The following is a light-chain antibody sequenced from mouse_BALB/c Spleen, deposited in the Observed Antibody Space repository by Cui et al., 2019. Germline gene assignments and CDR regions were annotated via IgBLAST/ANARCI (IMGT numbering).Light chain of an antibody. Sequence: QIVLTHPPAITSASPGEKVTMTCSASSSVTYMSWYQQKPGSSPRLLIYATTNLASGVPVRFSGSGSGTSYSLTISRMEAEDAATYYCQQWSSYPPTFGGGTKLEIK. V-gene: IGKV4-55*01. CDR1: SSVTY. J-gene: IGKJ2*01. CDR3: QQWSSYPPT. CDR2: ATT.